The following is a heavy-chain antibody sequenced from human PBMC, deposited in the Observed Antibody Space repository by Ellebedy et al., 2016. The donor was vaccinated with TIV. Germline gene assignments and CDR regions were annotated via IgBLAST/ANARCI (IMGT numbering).Heavy chain of an antibody. CDR3: ARGGRDQWPIDA. CDR2: ISHDATVM. D-gene: IGHD6-19*01. Sequence: PGGSLRLSCTASGFTFSEDVMHWVRQAPGKGLVWISRISHDATVMTYADSVEGRFTISRDNAKNTVYLQMNSLRAEDTAVYYCARGGRDQWPIDAWGQGTLVTVSS. J-gene: IGHJ5*02. V-gene: IGHV3-74*01. CDR1: GFTFSEDV.